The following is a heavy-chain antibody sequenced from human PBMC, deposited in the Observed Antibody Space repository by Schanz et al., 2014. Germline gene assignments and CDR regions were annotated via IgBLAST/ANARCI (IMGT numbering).Heavy chain of an antibody. CDR2: IWYDENNK. Sequence: QVQLVESGGGVVQPGRSLRLSCAAYGFTLSSYAMHWVRQAPGKGLEWVAVIWYDENNKYYADSVKGRFTMSRDNSKNTLYLQMNRLRAEDTAVYYCARDGDRFYHNYYMDVWGKGTTVTVSS. CDR3: ARDGDRFYHNYYMDV. J-gene: IGHJ6*03. D-gene: IGHD4-17*01. CDR1: GFTLSSYA. V-gene: IGHV3-33*08.